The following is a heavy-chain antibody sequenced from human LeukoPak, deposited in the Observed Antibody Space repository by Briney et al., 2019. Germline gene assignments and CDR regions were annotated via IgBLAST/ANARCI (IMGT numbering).Heavy chain of an antibody. CDR2: INPNSGGT. V-gene: IGHV1-2*02. CDR3: ARELVVPAAMYGIDP. CDR1: GYTFTGYY. J-gene: IGHJ5*02. Sequence: GASVKVSCKASGYTFTGYYMHWVRQAPGQVLEWMGWINPNSGGTNYAQKFQGRVTMTRDTSISTAYMELSRLRSDDTAVYYCARELVVPAAMYGIDPWGQGTLVTVSS. D-gene: IGHD2-2*01.